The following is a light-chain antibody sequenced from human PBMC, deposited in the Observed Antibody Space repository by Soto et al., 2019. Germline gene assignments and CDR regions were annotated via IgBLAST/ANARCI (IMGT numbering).Light chain of an antibody. V-gene: IGLV2-14*01. CDR3: CSYTTSSASV. CDR2: EIS. CDR1: SSDVGGYEY. Sequence: QSVLTQPASVSGSPGQSITISCTGTSSDVGGYEYVSWYQQHPAKAPKLVIYEISNRPSGVSTRFSGSKSGNTASLTISGLQADGEADYYCCSYTTSSASVFGTGTQVTVL. J-gene: IGLJ1*01.